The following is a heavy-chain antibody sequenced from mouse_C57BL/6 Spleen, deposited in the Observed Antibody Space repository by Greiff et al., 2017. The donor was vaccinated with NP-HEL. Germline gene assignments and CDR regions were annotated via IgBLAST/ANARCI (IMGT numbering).Heavy chain of an antibody. D-gene: IGHD2-4*01. CDR3: TEIYYDYDAFAY. V-gene: IGHV1-15*01. Sequence: QVQLKESGAELVRPGASVTLSCKASGYTFTDYEMHWVKQTPVHGLEWIGAIDPETGGTAYNQKFKGKAILTADKSSSTAYMELRSLTSEDSAVYYCTEIYYDYDAFAYWGQGTLVTVSA. CDR2: IDPETGGT. CDR1: GYTFTDYE. J-gene: IGHJ3*01.